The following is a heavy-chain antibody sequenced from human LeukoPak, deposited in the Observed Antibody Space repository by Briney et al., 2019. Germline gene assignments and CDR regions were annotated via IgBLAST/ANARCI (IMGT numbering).Heavy chain of an antibody. CDR3: ARVPGVTRYFDY. CDR1: GFTFTCCW. V-gene: IGHV3-7*01. D-gene: IGHD4-23*01. CDR2: IKQDGREK. J-gene: IGHJ4*02. Sequence: GGSLRLSCAASGFTFTCCWMSWVRQAPGKGLEWVASIKQDGREKFCADSVKGRFTISRDNAKNSLYLQMNSLRAEDTAVYYCARVPGVTRYFDYWGQGILVTVSS.